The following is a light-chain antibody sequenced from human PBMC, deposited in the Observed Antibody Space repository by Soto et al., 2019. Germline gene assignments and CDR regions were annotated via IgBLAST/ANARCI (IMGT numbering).Light chain of an antibody. J-gene: IGKJ1*01. V-gene: IGKV1-5*03. CDR2: KAS. Sequence: DIQMTQSPSTLSASVGDRVTITCRASQSISSWLAWYEQKPGKAPKLLIYKASSLESGVPSRFSGSGSCTEFTLTISSLQPDDLATYYCQQFHSFSPTVGQGPKVDIK. CDR1: QSISSW. CDR3: QQFHSFSPT.